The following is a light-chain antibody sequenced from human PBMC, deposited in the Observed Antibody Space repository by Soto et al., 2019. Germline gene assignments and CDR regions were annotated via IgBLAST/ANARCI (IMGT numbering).Light chain of an antibody. V-gene: IGKV3-11*01. CDR3: QQRSNWLT. CDR1: HSSGSY. Sequence: EIVLTQCPATLSLSPGERGTLSCRASHSSGSYLAWYQQKPGQAPRLLIYDASNRATGIPARFSGSGSGTDFTLTISSLEPEDFAVYYCQQRSNWLTFGGGTKVDIK. CDR2: DAS. J-gene: IGKJ4*01.